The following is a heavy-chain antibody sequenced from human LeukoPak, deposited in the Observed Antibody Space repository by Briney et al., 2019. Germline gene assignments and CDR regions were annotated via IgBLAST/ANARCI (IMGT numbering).Heavy chain of an antibody. J-gene: IGHJ4*02. CDR2: IYPGDSDT. V-gene: IGHV5-51*01. D-gene: IGHD3-3*01. CDR1: GYSFTSYW. Sequence: GESLKISCKGSGYSFTSYWIGWVPQMPGKGQEWMGIIYPGDSDTRYSPSFQGQVTISADKSISTAYLQWSSLKASDTAMYYCASPLITIFGVEPEMAGYWGQGTLVTVSS. CDR3: ASPLITIFGVEPEMAGY.